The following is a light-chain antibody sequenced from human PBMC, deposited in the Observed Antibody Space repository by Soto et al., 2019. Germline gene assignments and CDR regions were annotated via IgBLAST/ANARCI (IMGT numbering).Light chain of an antibody. Sequence: QSVLTQPASVSGSPGQSITISCSGASSDSGPYDYVSWYQHHPGRAPKLLIYEVSNRPSGVSYRFSGSKSGNTASLTISGLQAEDEGDYYCTTFAPGRIYVFGSGTKVTVL. CDR3: TTFAPGRIYV. CDR2: EVS. V-gene: IGLV2-14*01. CDR1: SSDSGPYDY. J-gene: IGLJ1*01.